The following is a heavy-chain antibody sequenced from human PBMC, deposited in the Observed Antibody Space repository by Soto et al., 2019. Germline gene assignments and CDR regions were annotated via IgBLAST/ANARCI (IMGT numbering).Heavy chain of an antibody. CDR1: GFDFGDYY. V-gene: IGHV3-11*01. Sequence: GGSLRLSCTGSGFDFGDYYMSWIRQAPGKRLEWVSYIDSGDGTTYYTDSVKGRFTISRDNAKKTVYLQMSSLRVEDTALYYCVRPYYSSSWFPFDRWGQGTLVTVSS. CDR3: VRPYYSSSWFPFDR. J-gene: IGHJ4*02. CDR2: IDSGDGTT. D-gene: IGHD6-13*01.